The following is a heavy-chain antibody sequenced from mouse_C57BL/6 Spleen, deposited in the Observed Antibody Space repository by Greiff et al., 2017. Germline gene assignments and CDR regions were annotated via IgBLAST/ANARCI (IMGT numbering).Heavy chain of an antibody. J-gene: IGHJ3*01. V-gene: IGHV5-6*01. CDR1: GFTFSSYG. CDR3: AKYDYAPFAY. Sequence: EVQLVESGGDLVKPGGSLKLSCAASGFTFSSYGMSWVRQTPDKRLEWVATISSGGSYTYYPDSVKGRFTISRDNAKNTLYLQMSSLKSEDTAMYYCAKYDYAPFAYWGQGTLVTVSA. CDR2: ISSGGSYT. D-gene: IGHD2-4*01.